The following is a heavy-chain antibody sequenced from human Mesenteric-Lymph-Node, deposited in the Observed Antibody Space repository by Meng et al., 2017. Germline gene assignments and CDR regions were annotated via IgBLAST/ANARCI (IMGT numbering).Heavy chain of an antibody. CDR2: INPDSGGT. Sequence: QVQLVQSGAELTKPGASVKVSCKASGYTFTGYYLHWVRQAPGQGLEWMGRINPDSGGTNYAQKFQGRVTMTRDTSISTAYMDLSRMRSDDTAVYYCATDTAMVEIDYWGQGTLVTVSS. CDR1: GYTFTGYY. J-gene: IGHJ4*02. CDR3: ATDTAMVEIDY. V-gene: IGHV1-2*06. D-gene: IGHD5-18*01.